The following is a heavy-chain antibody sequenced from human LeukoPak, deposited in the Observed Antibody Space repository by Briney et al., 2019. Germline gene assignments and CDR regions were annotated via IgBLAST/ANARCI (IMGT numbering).Heavy chain of an antibody. Sequence: GGSLRLSCAASGFTFSSYAMSWVRQAPGKGLEWVSAISGSGGTTYYADSVKGRFTISRDNSKNTLYLQMNSLRAEDTAVYYCAKAQQFPKLKYCRGGSCYSRSYGMDVWGQGTTVTVSS. J-gene: IGHJ6*02. CDR2: ISGSGGTT. D-gene: IGHD2-15*01. CDR1: GFTFSSYA. CDR3: AKAQQFPKLKYCRGGSCYSRSYGMDV. V-gene: IGHV3-23*01.